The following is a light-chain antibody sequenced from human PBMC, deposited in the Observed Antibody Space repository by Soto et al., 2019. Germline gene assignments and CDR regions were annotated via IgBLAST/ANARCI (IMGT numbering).Light chain of an antibody. CDR1: QSVPSTY. V-gene: IGKV3-20*01. CDR2: GTS. CDR3: QQFGNSPWT. J-gene: IGKJ1*01. Sequence: VLSQSPGRLSLSPGERAPLSCRASQSVPSTYFAWYQQKSGQPPRLLISGTSNRATGIPDRFSGSGSGRDFTLTISRLEPEDFAVYFCQQFGNSPWTFGQGTKVDI.